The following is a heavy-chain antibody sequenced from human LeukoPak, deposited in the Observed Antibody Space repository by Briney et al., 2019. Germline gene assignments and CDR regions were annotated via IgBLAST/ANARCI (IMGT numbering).Heavy chain of an antibody. V-gene: IGHV1-18*01. CDR3: ARQEESGSYYVDAFDI. CDR2: ISAYNGNT. D-gene: IGHD1-26*01. CDR1: GYTFTSYG. Sequence: ASVKVSCKASGYTFTSYGISWVRQAPGQGLEWMGWISAYNGNTNYAQKLQGRVTMTTDTSTSTAYMELRSLRSDDTAVYYCARQEESGSYYVDAFDIWGQGTMVTVSS. J-gene: IGHJ3*02.